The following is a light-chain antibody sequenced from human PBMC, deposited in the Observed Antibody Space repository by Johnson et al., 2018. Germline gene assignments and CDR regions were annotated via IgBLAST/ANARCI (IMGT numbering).Light chain of an antibody. CDR3: GTWDSSLSAGKV. CDR2: ENN. Sequence: QSVLTQPPSVSAAPGQKVTISCSGSSSNIGNNYVSWYQQLPGTAPKLLIYENNKRPSGIPDRFSGSKSGTSATLGTTGLQTGDEADYYCGTWDSSLSAGKVFGTGVKGTVL. J-gene: IGLJ1*01. V-gene: IGLV1-51*02. CDR1: SSNIGNNY.